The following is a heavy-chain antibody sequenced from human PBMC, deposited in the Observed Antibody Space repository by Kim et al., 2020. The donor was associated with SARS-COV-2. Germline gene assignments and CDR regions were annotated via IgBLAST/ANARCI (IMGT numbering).Heavy chain of an antibody. D-gene: IGHD3-10*01. V-gene: IGHV1-24*01. CDR1: GYTLTELS. J-gene: IGHJ1*01. CDR3: STICFDGSTYYYSFDS. CDR2: LYPGDGEA. Sequence: ASVKVSCKVSGYTLTELSIHWVRQAPGKGLEWMGGLYPGDGEATYAQKFQGRVTMTEDTSTDTAYMDLSSLTSEDTAMYYCSTICFDGSTYYYSFDSWG.